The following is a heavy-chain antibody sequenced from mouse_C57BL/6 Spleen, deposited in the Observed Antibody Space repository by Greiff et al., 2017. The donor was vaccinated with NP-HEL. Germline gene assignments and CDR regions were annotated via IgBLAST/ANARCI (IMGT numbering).Heavy chain of an antibody. CDR3: AREGKYYSNHYYAMDY. V-gene: IGHV1-67*01. CDR2: ISTYYGDA. D-gene: IGHD2-5*01. CDR1: GYTFTDYA. Sequence: QVQLKESGPELVRPGVSVKISCKGSGYTFTDYAMHWVKQSHAKSLEWIGVISTYYGDASYNQKFKDKATMTVDKSSSTAYMELARLTSEDSAVYYCAREGKYYSNHYYAMDYWGQGTSVTVSS. J-gene: IGHJ4*01.